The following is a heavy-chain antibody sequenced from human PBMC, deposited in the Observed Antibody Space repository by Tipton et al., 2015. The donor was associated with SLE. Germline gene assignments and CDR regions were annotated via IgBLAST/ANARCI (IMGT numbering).Heavy chain of an antibody. V-gene: IGHV4-38-2*02. CDR3: ARDRSSVSD. CDR2: AYHSWST. CDR1: GYFISSGYS. D-gene: IGHD5/OR15-5a*01. J-gene: IGHJ4*02. Sequence: TLSLTCAVSGYFISSGYSWGWIRQPPGKGLEWFGIAYHSWSTYYNPSLESRVTISIDTSKNQFSLKLTSVTAADTAVYVCARDRSSVSDWGQGTQVIVSP.